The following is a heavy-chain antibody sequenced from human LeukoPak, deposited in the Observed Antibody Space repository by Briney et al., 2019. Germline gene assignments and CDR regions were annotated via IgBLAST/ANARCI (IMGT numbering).Heavy chain of an antibody. V-gene: IGHV3-66*01. J-gene: IGHJ4*02. CDR2: IYSGGST. D-gene: IGHD5-24*01. CDR1: EFSVGSNY. CDR3: ARDGSAYNTNHFDY. Sequence: GGSLRLSCAAPEFSVGSNYMTWVRQAPGKGLEWVSLIYSGGSTYYADSVKGRFTISRDNSKNTLYLQMNSLRAEDTAVYYCARDGSAYNTNHFDYWGQGTLVTVSS.